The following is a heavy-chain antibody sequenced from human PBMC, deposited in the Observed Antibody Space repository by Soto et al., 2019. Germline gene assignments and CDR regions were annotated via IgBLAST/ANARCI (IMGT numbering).Heavy chain of an antibody. J-gene: IGHJ6*02. D-gene: IGHD2-15*01. Sequence: GVSLRLSCAASGFTFSNAWMSWVRQAPGKGLEWVGRIKSKTDGGTTDYAAPVKGRFTISRDDSKNTLNLQMNSLKTEDTAVYYCTTDYTVVVARSAYYYYGMDVWGQGTTVTVS. CDR1: GFTFSNAW. CDR2: IKSKTDGGTT. CDR3: TTDYTVVVARSAYYYYGMDV. V-gene: IGHV3-15*01.